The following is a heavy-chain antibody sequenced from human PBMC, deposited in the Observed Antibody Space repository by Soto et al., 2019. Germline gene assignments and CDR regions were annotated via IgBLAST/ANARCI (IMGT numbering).Heavy chain of an antibody. CDR3: ARGDLEWLLYRTVPGMDV. Sequence: AASVKVSCKASGYTFTSYYMHWVRQAPGQGLEWMGIINPSGGSTSYAQKFQGRVTMTRDTSTSTVYMELSSLRSEDTAVYYCARGDLEWLLYRTVPGMDVWGQGTTVTVSS. CDR1: GYTFTSYY. D-gene: IGHD3-3*01. J-gene: IGHJ6*02. V-gene: IGHV1-46*01. CDR2: INPSGGST.